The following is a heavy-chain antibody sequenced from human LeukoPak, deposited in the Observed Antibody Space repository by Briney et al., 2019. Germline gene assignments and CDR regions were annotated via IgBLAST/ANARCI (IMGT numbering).Heavy chain of an antibody. CDR2: IYSTDKT. CDR1: GITVSPNY. Sequence: PGGSLRLTCAASGITVSPNYMNWVRQAPGKGLEWVSVIYSTDKTNYADSVQGRFTISRDPSKNTVYLQMNSLRGEDTAVYYCAREIGYYFDNHSSRLRGRFDVWGTGTTVTVSS. CDR3: AREIGYYFDNHSSRLRGRFDV. D-gene: IGHD3-22*01. V-gene: IGHV3-53*01. J-gene: IGHJ6*04.